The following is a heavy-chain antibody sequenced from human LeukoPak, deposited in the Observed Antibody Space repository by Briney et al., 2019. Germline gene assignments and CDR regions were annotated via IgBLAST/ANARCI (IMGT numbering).Heavy chain of an antibody. CDR1: GFTFTTYS. V-gene: IGHV3-21*01. J-gene: IGHJ3*01. CDR3: ARWKPRSDALDV. CDR2: ISTRDTFI. D-gene: IGHD1-1*01. Sequence: GGSLRLSCEASGFTFTTYSMTWVRETPGEGLEWVSSISTRDTFINYADSVKGRFTISRDNAKNSLFLQMTSLRAEDTAMYYCARWKPRSDALDVWGKGTMVMVSS.